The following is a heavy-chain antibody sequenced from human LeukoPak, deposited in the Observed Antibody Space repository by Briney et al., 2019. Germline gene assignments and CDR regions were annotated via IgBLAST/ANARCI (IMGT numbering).Heavy chain of an antibody. V-gene: IGHV4-30-2*01. Sequence: SETLSLTCAVSGGSISGGGYCWGWIRQPPGKGLEWFVYVCDSASSYYNPSPKSRVTISVDRSKNHFSLKLSSVTAADTAVYYCARYDLLPGSHDPFDIWGQGTMVTVSS. D-gene: IGHD3-9*01. J-gene: IGHJ3*02. CDR1: GGSISGGGYC. CDR2: VCDSASS. CDR3: ARYDLLPGSHDPFDI.